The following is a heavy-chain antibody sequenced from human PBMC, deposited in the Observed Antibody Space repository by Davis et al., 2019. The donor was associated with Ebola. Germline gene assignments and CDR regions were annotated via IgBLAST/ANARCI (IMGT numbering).Heavy chain of an antibody. CDR2: ISGSGGST. D-gene: IGHD2-2*02. CDR1: GFTFSSYA. J-gene: IGHJ6*02. V-gene: IGHV3-23*01. CDR3: ARLACTSSSCYTGNYYYYYGVDV. Sequence: GESLKISCAASGFTFSSYAMHWVRQAPGKGLEWVSAISGSGGSTYYADSVKGRFTISRDNSKNTLYLQVNSLRAEDTALYYCARLACTSSSCYTGNYYYYYGVDVWGQGTTVTVSS.